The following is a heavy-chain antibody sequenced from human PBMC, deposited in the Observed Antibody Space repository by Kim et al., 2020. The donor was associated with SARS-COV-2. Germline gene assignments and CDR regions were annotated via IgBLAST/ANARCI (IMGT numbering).Heavy chain of an antibody. V-gene: IGHV1-69*13. CDR1: GGTFSSYA. J-gene: IGHJ4*02. CDR2: IIPIFGTA. CDR3: ARGEMATITRLDY. Sequence: SVKVSCKASGGTFSSYAISWVRQAPGQGLEWMGGIIPIFGTANYAQKFQGRVTITADESTSTAYMELSSLRSEDTAVYYCARGEMATITRLDYWGQGTLVTVSS. D-gene: IGHD5-12*01.